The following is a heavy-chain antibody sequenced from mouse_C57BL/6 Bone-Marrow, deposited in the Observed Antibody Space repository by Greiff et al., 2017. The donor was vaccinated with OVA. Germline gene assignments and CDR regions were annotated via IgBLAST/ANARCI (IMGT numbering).Heavy chain of an antibody. J-gene: IGHJ1*03. D-gene: IGHD1-1*01. Sequence: VKLQESGAELARPGASVKLSCKASGYTFTSYGISWVKQRTGQGLEWIGEIYPRSGNTYYNEKFKGKATLTADKSSSTAYMELRSLTSEDSAVYLCERKKITTGVAPHWYLDVWGTGTTVTVPS. CDR2: IYPRSGNT. CDR1: GYTFTSYG. CDR3: ERKKITTGVAPHWYLDV. V-gene: IGHV1-81*01.